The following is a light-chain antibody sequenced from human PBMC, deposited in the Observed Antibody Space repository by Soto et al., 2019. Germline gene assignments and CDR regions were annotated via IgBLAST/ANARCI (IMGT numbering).Light chain of an antibody. V-gene: IGKV3-20*01. CDR1: QAISSN. CDR2: GAS. CDR3: KQYGSSPLT. J-gene: IGKJ4*01. Sequence: EIVMTQSPATLSVYHGERDTLYCRANQAISSNLAWYQQKPGQAHRLLIYGASSRATGIPDRFSGRGSGTDFTLTISRLEPEEFAVYYCKQYGSSPLTFGGGTKVDNK.